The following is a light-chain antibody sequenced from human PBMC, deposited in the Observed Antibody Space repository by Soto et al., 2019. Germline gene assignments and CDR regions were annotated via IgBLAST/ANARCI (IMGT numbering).Light chain of an antibody. Sequence: QSALTQPASVSGSPGQSITISCTGTSSDVGSYNLVSWYQQHPGKAPKVMIYEVTKRPSGVPNRFSGSKSGNTASLTISGLQPEDEADYYCCSYAAGSTYVFGTGTKLTVL. V-gene: IGLV2-23*02. CDR1: SSDVGSYNL. J-gene: IGLJ1*01. CDR2: EVT. CDR3: CSYAAGSTYV.